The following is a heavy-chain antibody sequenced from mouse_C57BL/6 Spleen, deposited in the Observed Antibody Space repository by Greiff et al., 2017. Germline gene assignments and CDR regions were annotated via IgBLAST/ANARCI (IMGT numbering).Heavy chain of an antibody. Sequence: QVQLKQPGAELVKPGASVKMSCKASGYTFTSYWITWVKQRPGQGLEWIGDIYPGSGSTNYNEKFKSKATLTVDTSSSTAYMQLSSLTSEDSAVYYCARWDTTVVGPGFDYWGQGTTLTVSS. V-gene: IGHV1-55*01. D-gene: IGHD1-1*01. CDR2: IYPGSGST. CDR3: ARWDTTVVGPGFDY. CDR1: GYTFTSYW. J-gene: IGHJ2*01.